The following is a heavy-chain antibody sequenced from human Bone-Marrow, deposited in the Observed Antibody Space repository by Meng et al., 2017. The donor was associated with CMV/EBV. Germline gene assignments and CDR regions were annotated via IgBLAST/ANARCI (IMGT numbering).Heavy chain of an antibody. CDR2: ISSSTYI. CDR1: GFIFSSYS. J-gene: IGHJ4*02. D-gene: IGHD2-15*01. CDR3: AGGIVVPTN. V-gene: IGHV3-21*01. Sequence: LSLTCAVSGFIFSSYSMNWVRQAPGKGLEWVSSISSSTYISYADSVKGRFTISRDNTKNSLYLQMNSLRAEDTAVYYCAGGIVVPTNWGQGTLVTVSS.